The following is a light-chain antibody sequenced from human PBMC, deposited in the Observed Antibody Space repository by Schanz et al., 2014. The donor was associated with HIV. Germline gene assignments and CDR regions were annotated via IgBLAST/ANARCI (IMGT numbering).Light chain of an antibody. J-gene: IGKJ1*01. CDR3: QQYGSSPAT. CDR2: GAS. Sequence: EIVLTQSPATLSLSPGERATLSCRASQSVSRYLAWYQQRPGQSPRLLIYGASSRATGIPDRFSGSGSGTDFTLTISRLEPEDFAVYYCQQYGSSPATFGQGTKVES. V-gene: IGKV3-20*01. CDR1: QSVSRY.